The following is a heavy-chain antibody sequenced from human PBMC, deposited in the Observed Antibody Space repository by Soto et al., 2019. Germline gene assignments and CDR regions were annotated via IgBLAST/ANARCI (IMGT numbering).Heavy chain of an antibody. J-gene: IGHJ4*02. Sequence: QVHLVQSGAEVKKPGASVKVSCKGSGYGFTTYGITWVRQAHGQGLEWMAWISAHNGNTNYAQKLPGRVTVTRDTSTSTAYMELRSLRSDDTAAYYCARGRYGDYWGQGALVTVSS. CDR3: ARGRYGDY. CDR2: ISAHNGNT. V-gene: IGHV1-18*01. CDR1: GYGFTTYG. D-gene: IGHD1-1*01.